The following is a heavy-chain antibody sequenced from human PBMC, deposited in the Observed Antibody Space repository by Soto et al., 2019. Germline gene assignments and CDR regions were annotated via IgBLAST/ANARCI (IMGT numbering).Heavy chain of an antibody. D-gene: IGHD3-16*01. V-gene: IGHV3-74*01. Sequence: PGGSLRLSCAASGFTFSSYWMHWVRQAPGKGLVWVSRINSDGSSTSYADSVKGRFTISRDNAKNTLYLQMNSLRAEDTAVYYCARFREGGYCYYYGMDVWGQGTTVTVSS. CDR3: ARFREGGYCYYYGMDV. CDR1: GFTFSSYW. J-gene: IGHJ6*02. CDR2: INSDGSST.